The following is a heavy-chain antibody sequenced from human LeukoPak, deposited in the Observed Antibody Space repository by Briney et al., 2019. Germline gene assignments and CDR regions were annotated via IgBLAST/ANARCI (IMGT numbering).Heavy chain of an antibody. CDR2: ISFDGNNK. Sequence: PGGSLRLSCAASGFTFSNNGMHWVRQAPGKGLEWVAAISFDGNNKFYGDSVKGRFTISRDNSKNTLYLQMNSLGTEDTAVYYCAKDGDLVGANYYFDYWGQGSLVTVSS. CDR3: AKDGDLVGANYYFDY. V-gene: IGHV3-30*18. D-gene: IGHD1-26*01. CDR1: GFTFSNNG. J-gene: IGHJ4*02.